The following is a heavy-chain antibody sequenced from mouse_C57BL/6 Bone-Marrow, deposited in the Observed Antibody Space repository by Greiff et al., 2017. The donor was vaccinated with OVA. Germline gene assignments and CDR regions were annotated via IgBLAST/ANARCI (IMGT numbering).Heavy chain of an antibody. J-gene: IGHJ2*01. CDR1: GYTFTSYW. Sequence: QVQLQQPGTELVKPGASVKLSCKASGYTFTSYWMHWVKQRPGQGLEWIGNINPSNGGTNYNEKFKSKATLTVDKSSSTAYMQLGRLTSEDSAVYYDARALYYDYRGLFDDWGKGTTLTVSS. CDR2: INPSNGGT. D-gene: IGHD2-4*01. V-gene: IGHV1-53*01. CDR3: ARALYYDYRGLFDD.